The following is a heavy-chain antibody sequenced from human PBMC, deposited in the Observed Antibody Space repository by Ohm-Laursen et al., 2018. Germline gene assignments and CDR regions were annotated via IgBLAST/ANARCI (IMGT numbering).Heavy chain of an antibody. CDR1: GYTFIANY. J-gene: IGHJ4*02. D-gene: IGHD3-10*01. CDR2: INPNNGAT. Sequence: SSVKVSCKASGYTFIANYIHWVRQAPGQGLEWMGWINPNNGATNYARDFRDRVTMTTDTSTSTAYMDVRGLRSDDTAVYYCARGDTYGFDYWGQGTLVTVSS. CDR3: ARGDTYGFDY. V-gene: IGHV1-2*02.